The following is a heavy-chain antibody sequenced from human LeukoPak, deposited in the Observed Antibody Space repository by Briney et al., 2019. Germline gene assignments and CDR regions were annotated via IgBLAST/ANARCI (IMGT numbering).Heavy chain of an antibody. V-gene: IGHV3-33*01. CDR1: GFTFSSYG. Sequence: GTSQRLSCAASGFTFSSYGMHWVRQAPGKGLEWVAVIWYDGSNKYYADSVKGRFTISRDTPKNTLYLQMNSLRAEDTAVYYCARDRSVRYFDYWGQGALVTVSS. D-gene: IGHD2-15*01. J-gene: IGHJ4*02. CDR2: IWYDGSNK. CDR3: ARDRSVRYFDY.